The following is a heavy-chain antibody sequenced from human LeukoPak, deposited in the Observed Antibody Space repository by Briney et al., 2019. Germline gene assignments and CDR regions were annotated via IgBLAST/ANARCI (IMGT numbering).Heavy chain of an antibody. CDR3: ARPNYYGSGSPFDY. Sequence: ASVKVSCKASGGTFSSYAISWVRQAPGQGLEWMGGIIPIFGTANYAQKFQGRVTITTDESTSTAYMELSSLRSDDTAVYYCARPNYYGSGSPFDYWGQGTLVTVSS. CDR1: GGTFSSYA. V-gene: IGHV1-69*05. CDR2: IIPIFGTA. D-gene: IGHD3-10*01. J-gene: IGHJ4*02.